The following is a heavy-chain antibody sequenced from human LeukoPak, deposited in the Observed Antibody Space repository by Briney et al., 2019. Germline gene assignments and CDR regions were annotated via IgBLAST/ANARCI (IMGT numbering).Heavy chain of an antibody. CDR2: ISSSSSYI. J-gene: IGHJ4*02. CDR1: GLTFSSDS. CDR3: ARAGLRFLEWLLSYD. V-gene: IGHV3-21*01. D-gene: IGHD3-3*01. Sequence: GGSLRLSCAASGLTFSSDSMNWVRQAPGKGLEWVSSISSSSSYIYYADSVKGRFTISRDNAKNSLYLQMNSLRAEDTAVYYCARAGLRFLEWLLSYDWGQGTLVTVSS.